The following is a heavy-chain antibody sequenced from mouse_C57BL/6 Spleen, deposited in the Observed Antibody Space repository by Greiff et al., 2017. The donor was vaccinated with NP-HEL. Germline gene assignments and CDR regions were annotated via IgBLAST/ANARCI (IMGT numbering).Heavy chain of an antibody. Sequence: QVQLQQPGAELVKPGASVKMSCKASGYTFTSYWITWVKQRPGQGLEWIGDIYPGSGSTNYNEKFKSKATLTVDTSSSTAYIQLSSLTSEDSAVSDCARPYYGSRGAGLAYWGQGTLVTVSA. J-gene: IGHJ3*01. CDR3: ARPYYGSRGAGLAY. D-gene: IGHD1-1*01. V-gene: IGHV1-55*01. CDR1: GYTFTSYW. CDR2: IYPGSGST.